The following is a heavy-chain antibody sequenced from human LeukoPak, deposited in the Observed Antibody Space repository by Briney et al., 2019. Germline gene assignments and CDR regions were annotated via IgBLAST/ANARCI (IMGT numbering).Heavy chain of an antibody. CDR1: GFTFSSYA. CDR3: ATLVRGVIITYFDY. CDR2: ISGSGGST. V-gene: IGHV3-23*01. Sequence: GGSLRLSCAASGFTFSSYAMSWVRQAPGKGLEWVSAISGSGGSTYYADSVKGRFTISRDNSKNTLYLQMNSLRAEDTAVYYCATLVRGVIITYFDYWGQGTLVTGSS. D-gene: IGHD3-10*01. J-gene: IGHJ4*02.